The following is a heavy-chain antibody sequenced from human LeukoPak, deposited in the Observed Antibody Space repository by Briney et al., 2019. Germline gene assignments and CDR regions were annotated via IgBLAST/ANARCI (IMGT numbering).Heavy chain of an antibody. CDR2: INHSGST. J-gene: IGHJ1*01. Sequence: PSETLSLTCTVSGGSISSGGYYWSWLRQPPGKGLEWIGEINHSGSTNYNPSLKSRVTISVDTSKNQFSLKLSSVTAADTAVYYCARGRGKDGYNWAFVGYFQAWGQGTLVTVSS. V-gene: IGHV4-39*07. D-gene: IGHD5-24*01. CDR1: GGSISSGGYY. CDR3: ARGRGKDGYNWAFVGYFQA.